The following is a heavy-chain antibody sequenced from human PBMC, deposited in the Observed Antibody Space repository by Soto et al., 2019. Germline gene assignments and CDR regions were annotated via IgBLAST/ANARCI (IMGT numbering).Heavy chain of an antibody. J-gene: IGHJ3*02. Sequence: QVQLQESGPGLVKPSETLSLICTVSGGSIRNYFWTWIRQPAGKGLEWIGRFYSSGNTVYNASLKSRVTMSIDMSKNQCSLKLSSMTAADTAVYYCVRDVESPGISGSWGAFDIWGQGTVVTVSS. CDR3: VRDVESPGISGSWGAFDI. CDR2: FYSSGNT. CDR1: GGSIRNYF. D-gene: IGHD1-20*01. V-gene: IGHV4-4*07.